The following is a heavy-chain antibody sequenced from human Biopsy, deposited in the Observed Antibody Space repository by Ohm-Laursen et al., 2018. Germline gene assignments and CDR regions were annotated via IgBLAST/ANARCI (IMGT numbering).Heavy chain of an antibody. V-gene: IGHV4-61*05. CDR1: GGSLRDPITIYY. J-gene: IGHJ4*02. D-gene: IGHD2-15*01. CDR2: VYYTGTT. Sequence: GTLSLTCSVSGGSLRDPITIYYWNWIRLSPGKGLEWIGSVYYTGTTNYNPSLKSRVNISADKSNNQFSLKLTSVTSADTAVYFCGNEVHGRDYWGLGALVTVSS. CDR3: GNEVHGRDY.